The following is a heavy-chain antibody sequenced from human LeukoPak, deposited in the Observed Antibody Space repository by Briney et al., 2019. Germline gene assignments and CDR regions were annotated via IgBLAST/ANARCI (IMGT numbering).Heavy chain of an antibody. V-gene: IGHV4-59*01. CDR1: GGSISDYH. Sequence: SETLSLTCTVSGGSISDYHWVWIRQPPGKGLEWIGDIYSSGHTDYKPSLRGRVTMSIDASRSQFSLKVDSVTTADTAVYYCARGGQWAEANWFDPWGRGILVSVSS. J-gene: IGHJ5*02. CDR3: ARGGQWAEANWFDP. D-gene: IGHD1-26*01. CDR2: IYSSGHT.